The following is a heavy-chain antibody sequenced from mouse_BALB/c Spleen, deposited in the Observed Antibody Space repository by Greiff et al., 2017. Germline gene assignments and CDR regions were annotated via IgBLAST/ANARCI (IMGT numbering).Heavy chain of an antibody. Sequence: EVKVVESGGGLVQPKGSLKLSCAASGFTFNTYAMNWVRQAPGKGLEWVARIRSKSNNYATYYADSVKDRFTISRDDSQSMLYLQMNNLKTEDTAMYYCVRHERTGPLDYWGQGTTLTVSS. V-gene: IGHV10-1*02. CDR1: GFTFNTYA. D-gene: IGHD4-1*01. CDR3: VRHERTGPLDY. J-gene: IGHJ2*01. CDR2: IRSKSNNYAT.